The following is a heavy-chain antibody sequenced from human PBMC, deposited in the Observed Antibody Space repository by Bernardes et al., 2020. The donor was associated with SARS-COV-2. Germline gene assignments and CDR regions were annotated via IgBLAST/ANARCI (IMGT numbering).Heavy chain of an antibody. Sequence: SETLSLTCTVPGGSISSGPYYWNWIRQPAGKGLEWIGRIYRSGSTNYNPSLKSRVTISVDTSKNQFSLKLSSVTAADTAVYYCARAYGYNYDYWGQGNLVTVSS. J-gene: IGHJ4*02. CDR2: IYRSGST. V-gene: IGHV4-61*02. D-gene: IGHD5-12*01. CDR1: GGSISSGPYY. CDR3: ARAYGYNYDY.